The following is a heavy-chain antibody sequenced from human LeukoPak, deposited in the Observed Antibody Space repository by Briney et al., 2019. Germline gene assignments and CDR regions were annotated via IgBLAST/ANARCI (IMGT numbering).Heavy chain of an antibody. CDR1: VGTFISYA. J-gene: IGHJ6*02. Sequence: SVKVSCKASVGTFISYAISWVRQAPGQGLEWMGGIIPIFGTANYAQKFQGRVTVTADESTSTAYMELSSLRSEDTAVYYCARDSSRVVVVAASYGMDVWGRGTTVTVSS. V-gene: IGHV1-69*13. CDR3: ARDSSRVVVVAASYGMDV. D-gene: IGHD2-15*01. CDR2: IIPIFGTA.